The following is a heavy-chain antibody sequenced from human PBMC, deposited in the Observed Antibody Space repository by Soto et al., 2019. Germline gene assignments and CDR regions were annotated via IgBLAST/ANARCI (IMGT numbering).Heavy chain of an antibody. D-gene: IGHD3-3*01. J-gene: IGHJ5*02. CDR3: ARGRPLITIFGVVITRDFGWFDP. V-gene: IGHV4-34*01. CDR1: GGSFSGYY. Sequence: SETLSLTCAVYGGSFSGYYWSWIRQPPGKGLEWIGEINHSGSTNYNPSLKSRVTISVDTSKNQFSLKLSSVTAADTAVYYCARGRPLITIFGVVITRDFGWFDPWGQGTLVTVSS. CDR2: INHSGST.